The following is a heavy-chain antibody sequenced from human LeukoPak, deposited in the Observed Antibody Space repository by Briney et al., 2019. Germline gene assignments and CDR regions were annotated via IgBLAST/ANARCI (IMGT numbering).Heavy chain of an antibody. Sequence: PGRSLRLSCAASGFTFSSFGMHWVSQAPGKGLEWVAVIWYDGSKKYYADSVKGRFTISGDNSKNTLYLQMSSLRGEDTSVYYCARVANITTFGMDVWGQGTTVTVSS. D-gene: IGHD3-9*01. V-gene: IGHV3-33*01. CDR1: GFTFSSFG. CDR2: IWYDGSKK. J-gene: IGHJ6*02. CDR3: ARVANITTFGMDV.